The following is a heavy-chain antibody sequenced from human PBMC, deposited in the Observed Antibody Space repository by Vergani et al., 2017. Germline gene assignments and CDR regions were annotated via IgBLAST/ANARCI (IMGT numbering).Heavy chain of an antibody. CDR3: ASTRYCSSTSCFMTYGMDV. J-gene: IGHJ6*02. CDR2: ISAYNGNT. V-gene: IGHV1-18*01. Sequence: QVQLVQSGAEVKKPGASVKVSCKASGYTFTSYGISWVRQAPGQGLEWMGWISAYNGNTNYAQKLQGRVTMTTDTSTSTAYMELRSLRSEDTAVYYCASTRYCSSTSCFMTYGMDVWGQGTTVTVSS. CDR1: GYTFTSYG. D-gene: IGHD2-2*01.